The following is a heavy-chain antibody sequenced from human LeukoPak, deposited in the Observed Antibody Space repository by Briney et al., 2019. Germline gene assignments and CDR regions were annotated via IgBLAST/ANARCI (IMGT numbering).Heavy chain of an antibody. J-gene: IGHJ3*02. CDR2: MIPIFGTA. D-gene: IGHD2-21*02. V-gene: IGHV1-69*05. CDR3: ARFRVTEAFDI. CDR1: GGTSSSYA. Sequence: ASVKVSCKASGGTSSSYAISWERQAPGQGLEWMGRMIPIFGTANCAQKFQGRVTITTDDSTSTAYMELSSLRSEDTAVYYCARFRVTEAFDIWGQGTMVTVSS.